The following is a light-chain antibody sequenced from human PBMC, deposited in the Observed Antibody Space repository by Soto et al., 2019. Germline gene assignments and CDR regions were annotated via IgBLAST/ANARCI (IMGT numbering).Light chain of an antibody. CDR3: QQYYVWNT. V-gene: IGKV3D-15*01. Sequence: EKVKTPVPATPFLSPREKAIFSFRASQSVDSKLAWYQQKLGQAPRLLIYDASTRATGIPARFSGSGSGTEFTLTISSLQSEDFAIYYCQQYYVWNTFGGGTKV. CDR2: DAS. CDR1: QSVDSK. J-gene: IGKJ4*01.